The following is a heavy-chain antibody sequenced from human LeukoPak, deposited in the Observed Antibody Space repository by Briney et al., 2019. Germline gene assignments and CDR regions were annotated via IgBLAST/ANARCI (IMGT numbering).Heavy chain of an antibody. CDR3: ARSGGYDFWSGYYGDY. CDR1: GFTFSSYS. CDR2: ISSSSTI. V-gene: IGHV3-48*01. J-gene: IGHJ4*02. Sequence: GGSLRLSCAASGFTFSSYSMNWVRQAPGKGLEWVSYISSSSTIYYEDSVKGRFTISRDNAKNSLYLQMNSLIAEDTAVYYCARSGGYDFWSGYYGDYWGQGTLVTVSS. D-gene: IGHD3-3*01.